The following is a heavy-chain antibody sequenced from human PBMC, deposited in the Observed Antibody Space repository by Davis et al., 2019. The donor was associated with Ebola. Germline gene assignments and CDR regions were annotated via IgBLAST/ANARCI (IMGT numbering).Heavy chain of an antibody. V-gene: IGHV1-18*01. CDR1: GGTFSSYA. D-gene: IGHD3-10*01. Sequence: ASVKVSCKASGGTFSSYAISWLRQAPGQGLEWMGWISAYNGNTNYAQKLQGRVTMTTDTSTSTAYMELRSLRSDDTAVYYCARGITMVRGRDWFDPWGQGTLVTVSS. CDR2: ISAYNGNT. CDR3: ARGITMVRGRDWFDP. J-gene: IGHJ5*02.